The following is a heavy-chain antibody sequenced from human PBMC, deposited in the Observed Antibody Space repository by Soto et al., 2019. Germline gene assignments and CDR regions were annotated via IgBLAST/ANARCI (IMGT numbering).Heavy chain of an antibody. J-gene: IGHJ5*02. CDR2: LYYSEAT. Sequence: LQLQESGPGLVRPSETLSLTCTVSGDSVSSSSYYWGWIRQPLGKGLEWIGSLYYSEATYYNPSLKSRVTRSVDTSKNQFSLKLNSVTAADTAVYYCASGLGWFDPWGQGTLVTVSS. CDR1: GDSVSSSSYY. CDR3: ASGLGWFDP. V-gene: IGHV4-39*01.